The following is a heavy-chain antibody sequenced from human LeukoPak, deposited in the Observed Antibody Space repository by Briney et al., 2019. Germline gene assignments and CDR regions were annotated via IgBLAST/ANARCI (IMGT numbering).Heavy chain of an antibody. V-gene: IGHV4-34*01. CDR2: INHSGST. J-gene: IGHJ4*02. CDR1: GGSFSGYY. CDR3: ARKSNYVWGSYRYGDFDY. Sequence: SETLSLTCAAYGGSFSGYYWSWIRQPPGKGLGWIGEINHSGSTNYNPSLKSRVTIPVDTSKNQFSLKLSSVTAADTAVYYCARKSNYVWGSYRYGDFDYWGQGTLVTVSS. D-gene: IGHD3-16*02.